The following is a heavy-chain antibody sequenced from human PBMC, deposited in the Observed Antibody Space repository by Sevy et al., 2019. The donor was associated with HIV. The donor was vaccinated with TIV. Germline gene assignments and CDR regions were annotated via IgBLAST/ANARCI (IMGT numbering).Heavy chain of an antibody. D-gene: IGHD2-2*01. CDR3: AKVLRIVVVPAAIDYYYGMDV. Sequence: GGSLRLSCAASGFTFSTYGMHWVRQAPGKGLEWVTFIRFDGTIQYYTDSVKGRLTISRDNSKNTRYLQMNSLRAEDTAVYFCAKVLRIVVVPAAIDYYYGMDVWGQGTTVTVSS. CDR2: IRFDGTIQ. V-gene: IGHV3-30*02. J-gene: IGHJ6*02. CDR1: GFTFSTYG.